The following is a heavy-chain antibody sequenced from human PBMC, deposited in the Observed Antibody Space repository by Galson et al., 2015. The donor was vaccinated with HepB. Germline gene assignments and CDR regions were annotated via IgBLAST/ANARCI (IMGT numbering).Heavy chain of an antibody. CDR3: AREQSGNYHVFDS. D-gene: IGHD1-26*01. Sequence: LRLSCAVSGFSFRDYYMSWVRQTPGRGLEWISYITPSGTANYADSVKGRFTISRDDARDSLYLQMRSLTAEDTAVYYCAREQSGNYHVFDSWGQGNLVTVSS. J-gene: IGHJ4*02. V-gene: IGHV3-11*01. CDR1: GFSFRDYY. CDR2: ITPSGTA.